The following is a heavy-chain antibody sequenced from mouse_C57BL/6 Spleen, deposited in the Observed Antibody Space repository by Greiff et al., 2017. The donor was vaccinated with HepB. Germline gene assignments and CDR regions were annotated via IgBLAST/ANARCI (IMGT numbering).Heavy chain of an antibody. CDR1: GYTFTSYW. V-gene: IGHV1-53*01. Sequence: VQLKQPGTELVKPGASVKLSCKASGYTFTSYWMHWVKQRPGQGLEWIGNINPSNGGTNYNEKFKSKATLTVDKSSSTAYMQLSSLTSEDSAVYYCARTSTMVTSYYAMDYWGQGTSVTVSS. CDR3: ARTSTMVTSYYAMDY. CDR2: INPSNGGT. J-gene: IGHJ4*01. D-gene: IGHD2-2*01.